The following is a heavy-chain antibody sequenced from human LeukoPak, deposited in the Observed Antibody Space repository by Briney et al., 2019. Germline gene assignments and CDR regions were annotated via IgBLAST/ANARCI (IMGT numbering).Heavy chain of an antibody. Sequence: SETLSLTCTVSGGFISRYFWSWIRQPAGKGLEWIGRIYTSGSTNYNPSLKSRVTMSVDTSKNQFSLKLSSVTAADTAVYYCARDRYYYGSGSYFFDYWGQGTLVTVSS. CDR2: IYTSGST. CDR3: ARDRYYYGSGSYFFDY. CDR1: GGFISRYF. D-gene: IGHD3-10*01. V-gene: IGHV4-4*07. J-gene: IGHJ4*02.